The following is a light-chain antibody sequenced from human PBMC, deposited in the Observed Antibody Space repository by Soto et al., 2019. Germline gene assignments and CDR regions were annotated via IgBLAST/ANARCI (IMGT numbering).Light chain of an antibody. CDR3: QSYDSSNHVV. Sequence: NFMLTQPHSVSESPGKTVTISCTRSSGSIASKYVQWYQQRPSSSPTTVIYEDNQRPSGVPDRFSGSIDSSSNSASLTISGLKTEDEADYYCQSYDSSNHVVFGGGTKLTVL. V-gene: IGLV6-57*01. CDR1: SGSIASKY. J-gene: IGLJ2*01. CDR2: EDN.